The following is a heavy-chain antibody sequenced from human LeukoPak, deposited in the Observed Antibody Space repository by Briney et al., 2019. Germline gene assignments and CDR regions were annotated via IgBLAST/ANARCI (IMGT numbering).Heavy chain of an antibody. CDR3: ARVVRIAARPGYFDY. CDR2: IYTSGST. D-gene: IGHD6-6*01. J-gene: IGHJ4*02. Sequence: SQTLSLTCTVSGGSISSGSYYWSWLRQPAGKGLEWIGRIYTSGSTNYNPSLKSRVTISVDTSKNQFSLKLSSVTAADTAVYYCARVVRIAARPGYFDYWSQGTLVTVSS. CDR1: GGSISSGSYY. V-gene: IGHV4-61*02.